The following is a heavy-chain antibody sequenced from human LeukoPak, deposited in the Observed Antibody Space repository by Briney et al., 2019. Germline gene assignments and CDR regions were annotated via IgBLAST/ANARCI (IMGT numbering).Heavy chain of an antibody. J-gene: IGHJ6*03. CDR1: GGSMSSGGFS. D-gene: IGHD3-16*01. CDR2: IYSSGDT. Sequence: SETLSLTCAVSGGSMSSGGFSWTWIRQPPGKTLEWIGYIYSSGDTSYNPSLRSRLSMSVDTSKNQFSLKLSSVTAADTAVYYCARGGGTGSYYYYMDVWGKGTTVTISS. CDR3: ARGGGTGSYYYYMDV. V-gene: IGHV4-30-4*07.